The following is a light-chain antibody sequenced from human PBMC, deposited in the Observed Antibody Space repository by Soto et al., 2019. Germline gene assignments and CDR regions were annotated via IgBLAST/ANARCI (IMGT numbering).Light chain of an antibody. J-gene: IGLJ2*01. CDR2: EVS. V-gene: IGLV2-8*01. CDR3: SSYAASNNIGV. CDR1: SSDVGGYNY. Sequence: QSVLTQPPSASGSPGQSVTISCIGTSSDVGGYNYVSWYQQHPGKAPKLMIYEVSKRPSGVPHRFSGSKSGNTASLTVSGLQAEDEADYYCSSYAASNNIGVFGGGTQLTVL.